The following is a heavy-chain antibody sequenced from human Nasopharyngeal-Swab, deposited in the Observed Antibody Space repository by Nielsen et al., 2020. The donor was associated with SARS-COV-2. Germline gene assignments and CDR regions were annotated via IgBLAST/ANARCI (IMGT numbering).Heavy chain of an antibody. V-gene: IGHV4-34*01. CDR3: ARGYGDYSY. CDR1: GGSISSYY. D-gene: IGHD4-17*01. CDR2: INHSGST. J-gene: IGHJ4*02. Sequence: SETLSLTCTVSGGSISSYYWSWIRQPPGKGLEWIGEINHSGSTNYNPSLKSRVTISVDTSKNQFSLKLSSVTAADTAVYYCARGYGDYSYWGQGTLVTVSS.